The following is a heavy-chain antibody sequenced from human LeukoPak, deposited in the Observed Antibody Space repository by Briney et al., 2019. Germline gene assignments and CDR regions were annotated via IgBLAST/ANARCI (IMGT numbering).Heavy chain of an antibody. D-gene: IGHD2-21*01. CDR2: IYYSGST. J-gene: IGHJ5*02. CDR3: ARVWRKNWFDP. V-gene: IGHV4-31*03. Sequence: SETLSLTCTVSGGSISSGGYYWSWIRQHPGKGLEWIGYIYYSGSTYYNPSLKSRVTISVDTSKNQFSLKLSSVTAADTAVYYCARVWRKNWFDPWGQGTLVTVSS. CDR1: GGSISSGGYY.